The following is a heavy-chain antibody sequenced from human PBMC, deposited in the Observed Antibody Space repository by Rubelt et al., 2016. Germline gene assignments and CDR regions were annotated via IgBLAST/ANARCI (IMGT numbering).Heavy chain of an antibody. CDR2: IYRSGRT. J-gene: IGHJ4*02. CDR3: ARDAGDSSSWVGSLDY. Sequence: QVQLQESGPGLVKPSGTLSLTCAVSGGSISSGNWWSWVRQPPGKGLEWIGEIYRSGRTNYNPSLKSRVPISEDKSKNQIALILSSGAAADTAVYYWARDAGDSSSWVGSLDYWGQGTLVTVSS. D-gene: IGHD6-13*01. CDR1: GGSISSGNW. V-gene: IGHV4-4*02.